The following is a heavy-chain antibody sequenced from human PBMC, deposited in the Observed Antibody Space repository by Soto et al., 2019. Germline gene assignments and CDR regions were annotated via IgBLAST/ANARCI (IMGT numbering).Heavy chain of an antibody. V-gene: IGHV6-1*01. CDR3: ARESPFYDIPTGHLDY. CDR2: TYYRSKWYN. D-gene: IGHD3-22*01. J-gene: IGHJ4*02. CDR1: GDIVSSNSAA. Sequence: SQTLSLTCDISGDIVSSNSAAWNWIRQSPSRGLEWLGRTYYRSKWYNDYAVSVKSRITINPDTSKNQFSLQLNSVTPEDTAVYYCARESPFYDIPTGHLDYWGQGTPPTASS.